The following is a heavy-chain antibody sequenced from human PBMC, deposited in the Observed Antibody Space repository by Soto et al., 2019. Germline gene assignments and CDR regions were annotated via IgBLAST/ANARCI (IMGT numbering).Heavy chain of an antibody. V-gene: IGHV6-1*01. CDR3: ARGVAGSGFDL. Sequence: SQTLSLTCAISGDSVSSNTAAWNWIRSSPSRGLEWLGRTYYRSNWRHDYAVSVKSRVTVNPDTSKNHFSLQLNSVTPDDTAVYYCARGVAGSGFDLWGQGTLVTVSS. J-gene: IGHJ4*02. CDR1: GDSVSSNTAA. CDR2: TYYRSNWRH. D-gene: IGHD6-19*01.